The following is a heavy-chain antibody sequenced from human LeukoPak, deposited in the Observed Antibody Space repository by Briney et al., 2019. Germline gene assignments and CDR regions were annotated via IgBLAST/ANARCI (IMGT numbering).Heavy chain of an antibody. V-gene: IGHV3-30*04. CDR3: ARDSVTTGSYFEF. CDR2: MSYDGRNT. D-gene: IGHD4-17*01. Sequence: SGGSLRLSCAASGFTFSVYAIHWVRQAPGKGLEWVATMSYDGRNTYYAESVKGRFTISRHDSVKMVFLQMNSLRNEDTAVYYCARDSVTTGSYFEFWGQGTLVTVSS. CDR1: GFTFSVYA. J-gene: IGHJ4*02.